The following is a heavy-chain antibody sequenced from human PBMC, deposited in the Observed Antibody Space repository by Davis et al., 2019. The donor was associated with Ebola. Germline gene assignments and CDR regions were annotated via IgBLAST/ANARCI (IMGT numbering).Heavy chain of an antibody. Sequence: MPSETLSLTCAVYGGSFSGYYWSWIRQPPGKGLECIGEINHSGSTNYNPSLKSRVTISVDTSKNQFSLKLSSVTAADPAVYYCARGFKRWLQYYGYWGQGTLVTVSS. CDR2: INHSGST. D-gene: IGHD5-24*01. CDR1: GGSFSGYY. V-gene: IGHV4-34*01. J-gene: IGHJ4*02. CDR3: ARGFKRWLQYYGY.